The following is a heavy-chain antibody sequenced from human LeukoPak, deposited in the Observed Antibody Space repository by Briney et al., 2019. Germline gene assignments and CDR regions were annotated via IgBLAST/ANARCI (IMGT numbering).Heavy chain of an antibody. V-gene: IGHV4-34*01. Sequence: SETLSLTCAVYGGSFSGYYWSWIRQPPGKGLEWIGKINHSGSTNYNPSLKSRVTISVDTSKNHFSLNLSSVTAADTAVYYCARNTAYYYASGYYYMGVWGKGTTVTVSS. CDR2: INHSGST. CDR3: ARNTAYYYASGYYYMGV. CDR1: GGSFSGYY. J-gene: IGHJ6*03. D-gene: IGHD3-10*01.